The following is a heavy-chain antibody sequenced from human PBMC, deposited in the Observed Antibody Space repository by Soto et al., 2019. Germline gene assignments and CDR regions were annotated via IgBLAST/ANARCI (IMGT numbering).Heavy chain of an antibody. CDR1: GYNFTSYD. CDR3: ARDPTGGQTYYVFGSGYSPVDY. J-gene: IGHJ4*02. Sequence: QVQLVQSGAEVKKPGASVKVSCKASGYNFTSYDMHWVRQAPGQGLEWMGRIDPSGGNTSYAQKFTSRVSMTTDTSTSTVPICLNSPRYEDTAVYYCARDPTGGQTYYVFGSGYSPVDYWALGSLFTASS. D-gene: IGHD3-3*01. V-gene: IGHV1-46*03. CDR2: IDPSGGNT.